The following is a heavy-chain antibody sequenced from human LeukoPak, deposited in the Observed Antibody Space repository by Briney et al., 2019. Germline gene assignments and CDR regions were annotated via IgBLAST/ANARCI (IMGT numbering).Heavy chain of an antibody. CDR2: INRSGST. CDR1: GGSFSGYY. Sequence: SETLSLTCAVYGGSFSGYYWSWVRQPPGKGLEWIGEINRSGSTNYNPSLKSRVTISVDTSKNQFSLKLSSVTAADTAVYYCARGLVQGHFDYWGQGTLVTVSS. V-gene: IGHV4-34*01. CDR3: ARGLVQGHFDY. J-gene: IGHJ4*02. D-gene: IGHD6-13*01.